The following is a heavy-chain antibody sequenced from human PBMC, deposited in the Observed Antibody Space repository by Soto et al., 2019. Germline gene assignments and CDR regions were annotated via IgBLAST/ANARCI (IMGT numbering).Heavy chain of an antibody. J-gene: IGHJ1*01. Sequence: ASVKVSCKASGGTFSSYAISWVRQAPGQGLEWMGGIIPILGTANYAQKFQGRVTITADESTSTAYMELSSLRSEDTAVYYCAIRQHCSSTGGGKGFQHGGQAPLVTVPS. CDR2: IIPILGTA. CDR1: GGTFSSYA. V-gene: IGHV1-69*13. D-gene: IGHD2-2*01. CDR3: AIRQHCSSTGGGKGFQH.